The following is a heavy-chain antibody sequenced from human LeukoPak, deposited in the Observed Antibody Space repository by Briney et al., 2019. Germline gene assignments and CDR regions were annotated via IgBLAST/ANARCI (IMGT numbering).Heavy chain of an antibody. CDR3: AKSYSYILWFGDF. CDR1: GFTFSSFP. CDR2: ISGSGDST. V-gene: IGHV3-23*01. D-gene: IGHD3-10*01. J-gene: IGHJ4*02. Sequence: GGSLRLSCAASGFTFSSFPMSWVRQGPGKGLEWVSAISGSGDSTYYADSVKGRFTISRDNSKNTLHLQMNSLRAEDTAVYYCAKSYSYILWFGDFWGQGTLDTVSS.